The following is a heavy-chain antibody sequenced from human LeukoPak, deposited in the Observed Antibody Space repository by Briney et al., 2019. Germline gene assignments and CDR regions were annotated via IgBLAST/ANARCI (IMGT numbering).Heavy chain of an antibody. CDR2: ISYDGSNK. CDR1: GFTFSSYA. J-gene: IGHJ4*02. D-gene: IGHD6-13*01. V-gene: IGHV3-30*04. CDR3: AGMESSSWFGGFDY. Sequence: GGSLRLSCAASGFTFSSYAMHWVRQAPGKGLEWVAVISYDGSNKYYADSVKGRFTISRDNSKNTLYLQMNSLRAEDTAVYSCAGMESSSWFGGFDYWGQGTLVTVSS.